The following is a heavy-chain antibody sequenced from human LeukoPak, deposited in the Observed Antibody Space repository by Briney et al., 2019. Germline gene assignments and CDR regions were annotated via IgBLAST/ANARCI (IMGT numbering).Heavy chain of an antibody. V-gene: IGHV3-30-3*01. CDR2: ISYDGSNK. D-gene: IGHD3-22*01. Sequence: GGSLRLSCAASGFTFSSYAMHWVRQAPGKGLEWVAVISYDGSNKYYADSVKGRFTISRDNSKNTLYLQMNSLRAEDTAVYYCARPGPNSSGYSYFDYWGQGTLLSVSS. J-gene: IGHJ4*02. CDR1: GFTFSSYA. CDR3: ARPGPNSSGYSYFDY.